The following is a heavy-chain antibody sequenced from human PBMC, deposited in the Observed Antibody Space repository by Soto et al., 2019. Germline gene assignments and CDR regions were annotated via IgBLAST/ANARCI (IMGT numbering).Heavy chain of an antibody. CDR2: IWYDGSRR. D-gene: IGHD3-22*01. Sequence: QVQLVESGGGVVQPGRSLRLSCAASGFTFRSYGMHWVRQTPTKGLDWVAVIWYDGSRRYYADSVNGRFTISRDDSKNTLYLQINSLRAEDTAVYYCARDSGVVAVDLDYWGQGVLVTVSS. CDR3: ARDSGVVAVDLDY. V-gene: IGHV3-33*01. J-gene: IGHJ4*02. CDR1: GFTFRSYG.